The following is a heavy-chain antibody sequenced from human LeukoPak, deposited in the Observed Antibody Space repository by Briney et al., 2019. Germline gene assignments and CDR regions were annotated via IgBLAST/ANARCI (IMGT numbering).Heavy chain of an antibody. D-gene: IGHD6-19*01. CDR3: ARSNTVAGTVADY. V-gene: IGHV4-59*01. CDR2: IYYSGST. Sequence: PSETLSLTCTVSGGSISSYYWSWIRQPPGKGLEWIGYIYYSGSTNYNPSLKSRVTISVDTSKNQFSLKLSSVTAADTAVYYCARSNTVAGTVADYWGQGTLVTVSS. J-gene: IGHJ4*02. CDR1: GGSISSYY.